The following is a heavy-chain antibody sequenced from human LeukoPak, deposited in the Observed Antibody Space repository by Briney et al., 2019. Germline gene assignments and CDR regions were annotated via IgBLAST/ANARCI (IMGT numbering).Heavy chain of an antibody. CDR3: ARGRSPRGYYYGMDV. D-gene: IGHD1-26*01. CDR2: ISSNGGET. V-gene: IGHV3-64*02. CDR1: GFSFSSYV. J-gene: IGHJ6*02. Sequence: GGSLRLSCAASGFSFSSYVMHWVRRAPGKGLEYVSAISSNGGETYYADSVKGRFTISRDNSKNALYLQMGSLRVEDMAVYYCARGRSPRGYYYGMDVWGQGTTVTVS.